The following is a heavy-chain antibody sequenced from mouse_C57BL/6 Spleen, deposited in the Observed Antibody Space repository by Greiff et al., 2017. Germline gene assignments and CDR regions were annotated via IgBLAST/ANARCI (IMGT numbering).Heavy chain of an antibody. V-gene: IGHV3-6*01. CDR3: ARITTPYWYFDV. Sequence: EVKLQESGPGLVKPSQSLSLTCSVTGYSITSGYYWNWIRQFPGNKLEWMGYISYDGSNNYNPSLKNRISITRDTSKNQFFLKLNSVTTEDTATYCCARITTPYWYFDVWGTGTTVTVSS. CDR2: ISYDGSN. D-gene: IGHD1-1*01. J-gene: IGHJ1*03. CDR1: GYSITSGYY.